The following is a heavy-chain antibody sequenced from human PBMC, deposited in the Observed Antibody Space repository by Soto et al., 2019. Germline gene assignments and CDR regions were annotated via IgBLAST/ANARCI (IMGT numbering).Heavy chain of an antibody. CDR1: GGSISSSNW. D-gene: IGHD3-3*01. J-gene: IGHJ6*02. CDR2: IYHSGST. CDR3: ARKGIAILGVVGHYGMDV. V-gene: IGHV4-4*02. Sequence: SETLSLTCAVSGGSISSSNWWSCVRQPPGKGLEWIGEIYHSGSTNYNPSLKSRVTISVDKSKNQFSLKLSSVTAADTAVYYCARKGIAILGVVGHYGMDVWGQGTTVTVSS.